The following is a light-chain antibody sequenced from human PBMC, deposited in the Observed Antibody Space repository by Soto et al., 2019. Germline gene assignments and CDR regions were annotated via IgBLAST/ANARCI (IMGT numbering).Light chain of an antibody. CDR3: QQYDTWTWT. J-gene: IGKJ1*01. CDR1: QSVSTN. V-gene: IGKV3-15*01. CDR2: GAS. Sequence: EIVMTQSPATLSVPPGERATLSCRASQSVSTNFAWYQQKPGQAPRLLIYGASTRATGIPARFSGSGSGTYFTLTISSLQSEDFAVYYCQQYDTWTWTFGLGTKVDIK.